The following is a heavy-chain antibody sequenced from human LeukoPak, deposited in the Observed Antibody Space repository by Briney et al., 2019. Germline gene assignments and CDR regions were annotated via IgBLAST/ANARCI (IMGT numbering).Heavy chain of an antibody. CDR2: INPNSGGT. J-gene: IGHJ4*02. Sequence: ASVKVSCKAPGYTFTGYYMHWVRQAPGQGLEWMGWINPNSGGTNYAQKFQGRVTMTRDTSISTAYMELSRLRSDDTAVYYCARVECSSTSCYGKRRFDYWGQGTLVTVSS. CDR1: GYTFTGYY. CDR3: ARVECSSTSCYGKRRFDY. D-gene: IGHD2-2*01. V-gene: IGHV1-2*02.